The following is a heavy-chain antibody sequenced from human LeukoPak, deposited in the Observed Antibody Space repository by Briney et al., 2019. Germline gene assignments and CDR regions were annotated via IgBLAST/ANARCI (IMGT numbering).Heavy chain of an antibody. CDR2: VHPGNSET. CDR1: GYSFTTYW. V-gene: IGHV5-51*01. CDR3: AKQSNDWYWFDP. D-gene: IGHD3-9*01. J-gene: IGHJ5*02. Sequence: GESLKISCKASGYSFTTYWIGWVRQRPGKGLEYMGIVHPGNSETRYSPSFQGQVTISADKSISTAYLRWSSLEASDTAVYYCAKQSNDWYWFDPWGQGTLVIVSS.